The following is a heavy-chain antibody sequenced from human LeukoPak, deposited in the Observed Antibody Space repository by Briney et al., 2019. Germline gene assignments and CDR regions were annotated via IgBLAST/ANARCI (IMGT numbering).Heavy chain of an antibody. J-gene: IGHJ6*03. Sequence: ASVKVSCKTPGYTFTGYYIHWVRQAPGQGLEWMGGIIPIFGTANYAQKFQGRVTITADESTSTAYMELSSLRSEDTAVYYCARYHYYYYYMDVWGKGTTVTISS. CDR2: IIPIFGTA. CDR1: GYTFTGYY. CDR3: ARYHYYYYYMDV. V-gene: IGHV1-69*13.